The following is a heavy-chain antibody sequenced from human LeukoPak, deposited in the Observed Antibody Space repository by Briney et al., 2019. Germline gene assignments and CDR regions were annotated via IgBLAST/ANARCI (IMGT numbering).Heavy chain of an antibody. J-gene: IGHJ3*01. CDR2: ITGSGGTT. CDR1: GFAFYSYA. D-gene: IGHD4-17*01. Sequence: GGSLRLSCAASGFAFYSYAMTWVRQAPGKGLEWVSVITGSGGTTYYADSVKGRFTISRDNSKNTLYLQMNSLRVEDTAVYYCAKDPNGDYAGAFDFWGQGTLVTVSS. CDR3: AKDPNGDYAGAFDF. V-gene: IGHV3-23*01.